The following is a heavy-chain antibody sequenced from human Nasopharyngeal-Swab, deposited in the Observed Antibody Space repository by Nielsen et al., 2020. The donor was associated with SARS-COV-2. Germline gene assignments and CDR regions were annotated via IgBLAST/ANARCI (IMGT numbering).Heavy chain of an antibody. CDR3: ATRAVAGFFDY. V-gene: IGHV1-18*01. D-gene: IGHD6-19*01. Sequence: ASVKVSCKASGYTFTIYGITWVRQAPGQGLEWMGWISAYNGNTNYAQKLRGRVTMTTDTSTSTAYMELRSLRSDDTAVYYCATRAVAGFFDYWGQGTLVTVSS. J-gene: IGHJ4*02. CDR2: ISAYNGNT. CDR1: GYTFTIYG.